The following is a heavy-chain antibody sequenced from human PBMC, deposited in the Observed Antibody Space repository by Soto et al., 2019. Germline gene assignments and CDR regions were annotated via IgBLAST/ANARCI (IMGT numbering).Heavy chain of an antibody. Sequence: ASETLSLTCTVAGGSISRYYWSWIRQPPGKGLEWIGYINYSGSTNYNPSLKSRVTISVDTSKNQFSLKLTSVTAADTAVYYCARDKITVLFDYWGQRTLVTVSS. CDR1: GGSISRYY. CDR3: ARDKITVLFDY. V-gene: IGHV4-59*12. CDR2: INYSGST. J-gene: IGHJ4*02. D-gene: IGHD3-10*01.